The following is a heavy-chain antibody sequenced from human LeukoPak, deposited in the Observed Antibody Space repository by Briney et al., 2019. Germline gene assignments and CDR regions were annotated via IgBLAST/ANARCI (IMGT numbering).Heavy chain of an antibody. J-gene: IGHJ4*02. V-gene: IGHV4-4*08. CDR3: ARYTSNWYGFDY. D-gene: IGHD6-13*01. CDR2: THISGDT. Sequence: KPSETLSLTCTVSGDSISNYYWSWIRQPPGKGLEWIGYTHISGDTKYNPSLKSRVTVSVDTSKNQLSLKLTSVAAADTAVYYCARYTSNWYGFDYWGQGTLVTVSS. CDR1: GDSISNYY.